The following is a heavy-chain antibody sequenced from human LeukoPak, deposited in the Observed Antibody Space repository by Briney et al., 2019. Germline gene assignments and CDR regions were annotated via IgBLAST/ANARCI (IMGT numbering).Heavy chain of an antibody. Sequence: GGSLRLSCAASGFTFSGYPIHWVRQAPGKGLEWVAVISYDGSNKYYADSVKGRFTISRDNSRNTLYLQMNSLRAEDTAVYYCAKDRYYYDSSGYPDYWGQGTLVTVSS. J-gene: IGHJ4*02. D-gene: IGHD3-22*01. CDR1: GFTFSGYP. CDR2: ISYDGSNK. CDR3: AKDRYYYDSSGYPDY. V-gene: IGHV3-30-3*02.